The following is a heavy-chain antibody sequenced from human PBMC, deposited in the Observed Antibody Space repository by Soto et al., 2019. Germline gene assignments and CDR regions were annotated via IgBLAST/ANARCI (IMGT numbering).Heavy chain of an antibody. J-gene: IGHJ4*02. V-gene: IGHV4-4*02. Sequence: SETLSLTCAVSGGSFTINNWWTWVRQSPGQGLEWIGEIYRTGSTNYNPSLKSRVTISLDKSENQFSLKVTSLTAADTAVYYCASRDQGTSFDYWGQGTLVTVSS. CDR1: GGSFTINNW. D-gene: IGHD1-7*01. CDR2: IYRTGST. CDR3: ASRDQGTSFDY.